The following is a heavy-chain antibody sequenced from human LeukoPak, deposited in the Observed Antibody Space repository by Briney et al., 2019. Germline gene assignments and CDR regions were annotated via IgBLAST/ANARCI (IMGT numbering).Heavy chain of an antibody. CDR1: GFTFSSYA. CDR2: ISYDGSNK. J-gene: IGHJ5*02. V-gene: IGHV3-30-3*01. CDR3: ARDLLPGYCSGGSCYSGWFDP. Sequence: GGSLRLSCAASGFTFSSYAMHWVRQAPGQGLEWVAVISYDGSNKYYADSVKGRFTISRDNSKNTLYLQMNSLRAEDTAVYYCARDLLPGYCSGGSCYSGWFDPWGQGTLVTVSS. D-gene: IGHD2-15*01.